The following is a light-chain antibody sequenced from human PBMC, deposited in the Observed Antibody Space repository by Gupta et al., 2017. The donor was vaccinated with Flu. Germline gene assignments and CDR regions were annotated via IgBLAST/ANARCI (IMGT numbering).Light chain of an antibody. Sequence: DIVMTQSPDSLAMSLGERATINCKSSQSVLYSSNNKNYLAWYQQKPGQPPKLLIYWASTRESGVPDRFSGSGYGTDFTLTISSRQAEDVAVYYCQQYVNTPQYNFGQGTKMEIK. V-gene: IGKV4-1*01. CDR3: QQYVNTPQYN. J-gene: IGKJ2*01. CDR1: QSVLYSSNNKNY. CDR2: WAS.